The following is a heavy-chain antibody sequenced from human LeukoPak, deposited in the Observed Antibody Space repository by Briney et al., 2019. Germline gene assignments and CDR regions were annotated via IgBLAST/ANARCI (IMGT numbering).Heavy chain of an antibody. D-gene: IGHD3-10*01. V-gene: IGHV4-39*01. CDR2: IFYSGST. CDR3: ARHVRFAGFGDYVDF. Sequence: PSETLSLTCTVSGGSIKNDNYHWGWIRQPPGKGLEWIGSIFYSGSTYYNPSLKSRVIVSQDTSKNQFALILSSVTAADTAVYYCARHVRFAGFGDYVDFWGPGTLVSVSS. CDR1: GGSIKNDNYH. J-gene: IGHJ4*02.